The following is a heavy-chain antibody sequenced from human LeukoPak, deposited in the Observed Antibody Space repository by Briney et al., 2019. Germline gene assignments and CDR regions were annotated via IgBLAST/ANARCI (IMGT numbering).Heavy chain of an antibody. CDR2: ISSSSSYI. D-gene: IGHD4-23*01. CDR3: ATREKAGNSIDY. J-gene: IGHJ4*02. V-gene: IGHV3-21*01. CDR1: GFTFSSYS. Sequence: NAGGSLRLSCAASGFTFSSYSMNWARQAPGKGLEWVSSISSSSSYIYYADSVKGRFTISRDNAKNSLYLQMNSLRAEDTAVYYCATREKAGNSIDYWGQGTLVTVSS.